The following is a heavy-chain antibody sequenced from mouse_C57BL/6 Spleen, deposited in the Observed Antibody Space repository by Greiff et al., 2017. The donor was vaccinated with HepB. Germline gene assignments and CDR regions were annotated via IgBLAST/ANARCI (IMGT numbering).Heavy chain of an antibody. CDR2: INPNNGGT. J-gene: IGHJ1*03. D-gene: IGHD1-1*01. CDR1: GYTFTDYY. Sequence: EVQLQQSGPELVKPGASVKISCKASGYTFTDYYMNWVKQSHGKSLEWIGDINPNNGGTSYNQKFKGKATLTVDKSSSTAYMELRSLTSEDSAVYYCARYPLYYGSSYRYFDVWGTGTTVTVSS. CDR3: ARYPLYYGSSYRYFDV. V-gene: IGHV1-26*01.